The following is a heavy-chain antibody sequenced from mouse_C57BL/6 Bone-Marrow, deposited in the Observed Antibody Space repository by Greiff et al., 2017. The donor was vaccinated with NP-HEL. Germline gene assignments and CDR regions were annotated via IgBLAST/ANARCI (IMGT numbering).Heavy chain of an antibody. J-gene: IGHJ1*03. V-gene: IGHV1-82*01. CDR1: GYAFSSSW. CDR2: IYPGDGDT. CDR3: ASAYSNYLYWYFVV. Sequence: VQLQQSGPELVKPGASVKISCKASGYAFSSSWMNWVKQRPGKGLEWIGRIYPGDGDTNYNGKFKGKATLTADKSSSTAYMQLSSLTSEDSAVYFCASAYSNYLYWYFVVWGTGTTVTVSS. D-gene: IGHD2-5*01.